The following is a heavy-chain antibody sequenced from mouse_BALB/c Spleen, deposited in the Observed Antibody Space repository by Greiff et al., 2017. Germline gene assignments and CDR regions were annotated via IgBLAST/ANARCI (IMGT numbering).Heavy chain of an antibody. J-gene: IGHJ1*01. Sequence: VQLQQTGPELVKPGASVKISCKASGYSFTDYIMLWVKQSHGKSLEWIGNINPYYGSTSYNLKFKGKATLTVDKSSSTAYMQLNSLTSEDSAVYYCARGGYGSSSDVWGAGTTVTVSS. CDR3: ARGGYGSSSDV. D-gene: IGHD1-1*01. CDR2: INPYYGST. V-gene: IGHV1-39*01. CDR1: GYSFTDYI.